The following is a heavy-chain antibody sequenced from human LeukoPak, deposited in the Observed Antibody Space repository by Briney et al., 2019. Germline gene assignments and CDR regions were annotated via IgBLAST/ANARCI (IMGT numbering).Heavy chain of an antibody. CDR2: ISAYNGNT. D-gene: IGHD6-13*01. CDR3: ARDQREWQQLAYDY. J-gene: IGHJ4*02. CDR1: GYTFTSYG. V-gene: IGHV1-18*01. Sequence: EASVKVSCTASGYTFTSYGISWVRQAPGQGLEWMGWISAYNGNTNYAQKLQGRVTMTTDTSTSTAYMELRSLRSDDTAVYYCARDQREWQQLAYDYWGQGTLVTVSS.